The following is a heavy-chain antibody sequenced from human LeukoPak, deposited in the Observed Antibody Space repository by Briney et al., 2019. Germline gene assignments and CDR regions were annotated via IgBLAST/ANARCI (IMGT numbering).Heavy chain of an antibody. CDR3: ARDWIAVNWFDP. J-gene: IGHJ5*02. V-gene: IGHV4-61*02. CDR2: IYTSGST. CDR1: GGSISSSSYY. D-gene: IGHD6-19*01. Sequence: SETLSLTCTVSGGSISSSSYYWSWIRQPAGKGLEWIGRIYTSGSTNYNPSLKSRVTMSVDTSKNQFSLKLSSVTAADTAVYYYARDWIAVNWFDPWGQGTLVTVSS.